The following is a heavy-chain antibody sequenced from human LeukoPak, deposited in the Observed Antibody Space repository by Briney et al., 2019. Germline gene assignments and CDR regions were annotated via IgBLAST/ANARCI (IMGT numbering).Heavy chain of an antibody. Sequence: SETLSLTCTVSGGSISSGDYYWSWIRQPPGKGLEWIGYIYYSGSTYYNPSLKSRVTISVDTSKNQFSLELSSVTAADTAVYYCARVKAAGPPYFDYWGQGTLVTVSS. CDR2: IYYSGST. D-gene: IGHD6-13*01. CDR1: GGSISSGDYY. CDR3: ARVKAAGPPYFDY. J-gene: IGHJ4*02. V-gene: IGHV4-30-4*01.